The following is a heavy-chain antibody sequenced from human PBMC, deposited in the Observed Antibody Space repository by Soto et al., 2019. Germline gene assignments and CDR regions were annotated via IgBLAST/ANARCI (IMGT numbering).Heavy chain of an antibody. V-gene: IGHV3-74*01. CDR1: GFNFSNHW. CDR2: ITSDGKSK. Sequence: GGSLRLSCAASGFNFSNHWMHWVRQRPGEGLVWVSRITSDGKSKAYTESVKGRFAISRDNAKNTLYLQMNGLTAEDTAVYYCARESGDWPLNWFDPWGQGTLLTVSS. D-gene: IGHD2-21*02. J-gene: IGHJ5*02. CDR3: ARESGDWPLNWFDP.